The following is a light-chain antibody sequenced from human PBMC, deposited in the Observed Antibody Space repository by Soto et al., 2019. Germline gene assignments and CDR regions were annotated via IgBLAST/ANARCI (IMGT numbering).Light chain of an antibody. V-gene: IGKV3-15*01. CDR3: QQRNIWPPVT. Sequence: EIVMTQSPATLSVSPGERATLSCRASQSVGNNLAWYQQKPGQAPRLLISDASTGATGIPARFSGTGSGTEFTLTISSLQSEDFAVYYCQQRNIWPPVTFGQGTRLEI. CDR1: QSVGNN. J-gene: IGKJ5*01. CDR2: DAS.